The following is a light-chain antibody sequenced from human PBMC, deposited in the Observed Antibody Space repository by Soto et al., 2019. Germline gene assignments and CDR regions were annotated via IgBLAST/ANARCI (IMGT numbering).Light chain of an antibody. CDR1: STDVGGYNY. J-gene: IGLJ2*01. CDR2: EVS. CDR3: SSYTSSSTLV. Sequence: QSVLTQPASVSGSPGQSITISCTGTSTDVGGYNYVSGYQQHPGKAPKLMIYEVSNRPSGVSNRLSGAKSGNTASLTISGLQAEDEADYYCSSYTSSSTLVFCGGTNLTVL. V-gene: IGLV2-14*01.